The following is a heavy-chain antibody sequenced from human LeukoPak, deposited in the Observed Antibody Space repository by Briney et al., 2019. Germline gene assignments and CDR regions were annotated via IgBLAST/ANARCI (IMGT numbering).Heavy chain of an antibody. V-gene: IGHV3-7*01. CDR3: ASEYSSSSHYFDY. CDR1: GFTFSSYW. CDR2: INQDGSQK. D-gene: IGHD6-6*01. J-gene: IGHJ4*02. Sequence: GGSLRLSCAASGFTFSSYWMSWLRQAPGKGLEWVANINQDGSQKYYVDSVKGRFTISRDNAKNSLYLQMNSLRAEDTAVYYCASEYSSSSHYFDYWGQGTLVTVSS.